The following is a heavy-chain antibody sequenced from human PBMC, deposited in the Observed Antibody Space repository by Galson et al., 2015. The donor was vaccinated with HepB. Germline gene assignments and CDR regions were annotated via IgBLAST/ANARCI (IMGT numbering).Heavy chain of an antibody. CDR2: IWYDGSNK. CDR1: GFTFSSYG. J-gene: IGHJ3*02. V-gene: IGHV3-33*01. CDR3: ARGARQWELLYAFDI. Sequence: SLRLSCAASGFTFSSYGMHWVRQAPGKGLEWVAVIWYDGSNKYYADSVKGRFTISRDNSKNTLYLQMNSLGIEDTAVYYCARGARQWELLYAFDIWGQGTMVTVSS. D-gene: IGHD1-26*01.